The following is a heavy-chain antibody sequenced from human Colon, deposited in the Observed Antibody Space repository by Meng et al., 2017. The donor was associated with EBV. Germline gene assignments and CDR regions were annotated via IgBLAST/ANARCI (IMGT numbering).Heavy chain of an antibody. Sequence: QLERQQGGGGLLTPSETLSLTCAVNGGSLRGAYWNWIRQPPGKGLEWIGEIIHGGSPSYNPSLKSRVTISIDTSKNQLSLMPSSVTAADTAVYYCARRPTGIDYWGQGTLVTVSS. V-gene: IGHV4-34*12. D-gene: IGHD2-8*02. CDR2: IIHGGSP. CDR1: GGSLRGAY. J-gene: IGHJ4*02. CDR3: ARRPTGIDY.